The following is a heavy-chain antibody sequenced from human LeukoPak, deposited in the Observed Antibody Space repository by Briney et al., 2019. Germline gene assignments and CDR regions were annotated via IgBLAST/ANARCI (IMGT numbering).Heavy chain of an antibody. CDR1: GYTFTSYD. CDR3: ARAEQQQLAKPFDY. V-gene: IGHV1-8*01. CDR2: MNPNSGNT. J-gene: IGHJ4*02. D-gene: IGHD6-13*01. Sequence: ASVKVSCKASGYTFTSYDINWVRQATGQGLEWMGWMNPNSGNTGYAQKFQGRVTMTTDTSTSTAYMELRSLRSDDTAVYYCARAEQQQLAKPFDYWGQGTLVTVSS.